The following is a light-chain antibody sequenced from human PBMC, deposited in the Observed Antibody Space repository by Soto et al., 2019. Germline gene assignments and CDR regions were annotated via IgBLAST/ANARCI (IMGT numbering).Light chain of an antibody. CDR2: DVN. CDR1: SSDVGGYNS. Sequence: QSVLTQPASVSASPGQSLTISCTGTSSDVGGYNSVSWYQQHPGKAPKLMIFDVNSRTPGVSGRFSGSKSANTASLTISGLQAEDETDYYCSSYTSRDPWVFGRGTKVTVL. V-gene: IGLV2-14*01. CDR3: SSYTSRDPWV. J-gene: IGLJ3*02.